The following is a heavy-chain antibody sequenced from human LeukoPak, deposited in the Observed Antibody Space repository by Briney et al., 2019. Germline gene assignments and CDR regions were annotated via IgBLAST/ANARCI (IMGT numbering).Heavy chain of an antibody. CDR3: ARDPSYSSGWYEGYYYYYYGMDV. CDR1: GYTFTSYA. D-gene: IGHD6-19*01. CDR2: INADNGNT. Sequence: ASVKVSCKASGYTFTSYAMHWVRQAPGQRLEWMGWINADNGNTKYSQKFQGRVTITRDTSASTAYMELSSLRSEDTAVYYCARDPSYSSGWYEGYYYYYYGMDVWGQGTTVTVSS. J-gene: IGHJ6*02. V-gene: IGHV1-3*01.